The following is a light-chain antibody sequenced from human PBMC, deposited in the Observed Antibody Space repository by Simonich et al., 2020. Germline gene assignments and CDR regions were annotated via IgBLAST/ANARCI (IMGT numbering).Light chain of an antibody. J-gene: IGKJ4*01. CDR3: QQYYSTPLT. V-gene: IGKV4-1*01. CDR2: CAS. Sequence: DIVMTQSPDSLAVSLGERATINCKSSQSVLYSSNNKNYLAWYQQKPVQPPTLLFYCASTRESGVPDRFSGSGSGTDFTLTISSLQAEDVAVYYCQQYYSTPLTFGGGTKVEIK. CDR1: QSVLYSSNNKNY.